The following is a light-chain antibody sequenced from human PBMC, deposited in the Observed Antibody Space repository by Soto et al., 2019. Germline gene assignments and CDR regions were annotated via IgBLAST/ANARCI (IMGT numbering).Light chain of an antibody. CDR1: QSISGR. CDR3: QQYNDYSPYT. Sequence: DIQMTQAPSTLSASVGNRVTFTCRASQSISGRLAWYQQKPGRAPKLLILDASSVGSGVPSRFSGSGSGTEFTLTISSLQPDDLATYYCQQYNDYSPYTFGQGTKLEI. V-gene: IGKV1-5*01. J-gene: IGKJ2*01. CDR2: DAS.